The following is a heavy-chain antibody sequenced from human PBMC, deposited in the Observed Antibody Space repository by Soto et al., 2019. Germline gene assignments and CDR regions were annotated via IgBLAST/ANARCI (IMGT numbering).Heavy chain of an antibody. Sequence: GGSLRLSCEASGFTFSSYSLHWVRHAPGRGLEWIAYISTVSGVLYPDSVRGRFTISRDNARNSMFLQMNVVRAEDTAVYYCTRQVPALTPDFDLWGQGTRVTVSS. V-gene: IGHV3-48*01. CDR2: ISTVSGVL. J-gene: IGHJ4*02. CDR1: GFTFSSYS. CDR3: TRQVPALTPDFDL.